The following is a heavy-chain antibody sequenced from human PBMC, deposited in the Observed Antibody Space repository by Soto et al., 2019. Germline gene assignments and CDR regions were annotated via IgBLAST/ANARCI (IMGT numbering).Heavy chain of an antibody. Sequence: QLQLQESGPGLVKPSETLSLTCTVSGGYISSSSYYWGWLRQSPEKGLEWIGNIYYSGSTYYNPSLSGRVTIAIAMSRNQSALRVSSVTAADTAVYYCARPRTSTPIGYYGMDVWGQRATVRVSS. J-gene: IGHJ6*02. CDR3: ARPRTSTPIGYYGMDV. CDR1: GGYISSSSYY. D-gene: IGHD2-2*01. V-gene: IGHV4-39*01. CDR2: IYYSGST.